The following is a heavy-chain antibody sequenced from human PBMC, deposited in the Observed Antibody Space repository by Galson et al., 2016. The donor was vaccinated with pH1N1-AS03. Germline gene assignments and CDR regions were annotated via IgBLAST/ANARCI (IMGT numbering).Heavy chain of an antibody. D-gene: IGHD4-11*01. J-gene: IGHJ6*02. CDR1: GFSFSSYG. CDR3: AKDHSNFYGMDV. CDR2: IPYDGNNK. Sequence: SLRLSCAASGFSFSSYGMHWARQAPGKGLEWVAFIPYDGNNKYYSDSVKGRFTISTDNSKNTVYLQMNSLRAEDTAVYYCAKDHSNFYGMDVWGQGTTVTVSS. V-gene: IGHV3-30*02.